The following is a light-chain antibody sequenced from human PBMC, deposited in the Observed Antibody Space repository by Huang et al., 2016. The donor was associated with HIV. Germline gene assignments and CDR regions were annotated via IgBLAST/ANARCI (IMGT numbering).Light chain of an antibody. CDR3: QQYNNWPPLLT. J-gene: IGKJ4*01. CDR1: QSINNN. CDR2: GAS. V-gene: IGKV3-15*01. Sequence: EIVLTQSPATLSLSPGERAALSCRSTQSINNNLPWYAQKPGQSPRLLSYGASTRATGIPARVRGSGCGAEFTLTISSLQSEEFAVYYCQQYNNWPPLLTFGGGTKVEIK.